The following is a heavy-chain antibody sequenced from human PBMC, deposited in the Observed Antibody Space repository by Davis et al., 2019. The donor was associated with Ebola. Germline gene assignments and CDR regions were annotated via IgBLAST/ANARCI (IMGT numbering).Heavy chain of an antibody. CDR1: GGSISSSSYY. CDR3: ARDVRIAAAGTSYYYGMDV. J-gene: IGHJ6*02. D-gene: IGHD6-13*01. V-gene: IGHV4-39*07. Sequence: MPSETLSLTCTVSGGSISSSSYYWGWIRQPPGKGLEWIGSIYYSGSTYYNPSLKSRVTISVDTSKNQFSLKLSSVTAADTAVYYCARDVRIAAAGTSYYYGMDVWGQGTTVTVSS. CDR2: IYYSGST.